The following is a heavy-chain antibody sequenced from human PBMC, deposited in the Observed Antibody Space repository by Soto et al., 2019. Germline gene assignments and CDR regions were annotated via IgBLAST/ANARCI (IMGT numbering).Heavy chain of an antibody. Sequence: QVQLQESGPGLVKSSQTLSLTCTVSGGSISSDGNYWSWIRQHPGKGLEWIGYIYYSGSTSYNPSLKSRVTIYVDTSKNQFSLKLNSVTAADTAVYYCARARMVRGIIYYYGMDVWGQGTTVTVSS. V-gene: IGHV4-31*03. J-gene: IGHJ6*02. CDR3: ARARMVRGIIYYYGMDV. CDR2: IYYSGST. CDR1: GGSISSDGNY. D-gene: IGHD3-10*01.